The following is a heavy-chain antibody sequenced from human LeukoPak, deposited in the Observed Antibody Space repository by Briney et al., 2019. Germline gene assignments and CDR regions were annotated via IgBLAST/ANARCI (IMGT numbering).Heavy chain of an antibody. J-gene: IGHJ5*02. CDR1: GFTFGTYA. V-gene: IGHV3-48*04. Sequence: TGGSLRLSCAASGFTFGTYAMNWVRQAPGKGLEWVSYISGSGSTIYYADSVKGRFTISRDNAKNSLYLQMNSLRAEDTAVYYCARDYYGSGRKWFDPWGQGTLVTVSS. D-gene: IGHD3-10*01. CDR2: ISGSGSTI. CDR3: ARDYYGSGRKWFDP.